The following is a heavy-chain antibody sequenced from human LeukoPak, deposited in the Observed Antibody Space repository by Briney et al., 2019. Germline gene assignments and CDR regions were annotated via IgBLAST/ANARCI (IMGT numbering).Heavy chain of an antibody. D-gene: IGHD6-19*01. CDR1: GFTFSSYS. J-gene: IGHJ4*02. CDR3: ARVNSGWYGGDY. V-gene: IGHV3-21*01. CDR2: ISSSSSYI. Sequence: GGSLRLSCAASGFTFSSYSMNWVRQAPGKGLEWVSSISSSSSYIYYADSVKGRFTLSRDNAKNSLYLQMNSLRAEDTAVYYCARVNSGWYGGDYWGQGTLVTVSS.